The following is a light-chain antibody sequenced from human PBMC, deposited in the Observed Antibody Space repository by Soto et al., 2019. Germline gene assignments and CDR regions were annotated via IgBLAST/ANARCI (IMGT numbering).Light chain of an antibody. CDR3: SSYTSSSTLV. CDR1: SSDVGGYNY. J-gene: IGLJ1*01. Sequence: QSVLTQPASVSGSPGQSITISCTGTSSDVGGYNYVSWYQQHPGKAPKLMIYYGSKRPSEVSNRFSGSKSGNTASLTISGIQTEDEADYYCSSYTSSSTLVFGTGTKLTVL. V-gene: IGLV2-14*01. CDR2: YGS.